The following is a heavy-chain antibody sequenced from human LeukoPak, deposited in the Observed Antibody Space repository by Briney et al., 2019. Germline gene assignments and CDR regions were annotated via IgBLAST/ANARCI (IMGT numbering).Heavy chain of an antibody. D-gene: IGHD3-22*01. Sequence: GGALELSFAASGFPFYYYAMDWGRAAPGKGLGWGSGIKWNSGSIGYADSVKGRFTISRDNAKNSLYLQMNSLRAEDTALYYCAKAPFEYDSSGYLYYFDYWGQGTLVTVSS. J-gene: IGHJ4*02. V-gene: IGHV3-9*01. CDR1: GFPFYYYA. CDR2: IKWNSGSI. CDR3: AKAPFEYDSSGYLYYFDY.